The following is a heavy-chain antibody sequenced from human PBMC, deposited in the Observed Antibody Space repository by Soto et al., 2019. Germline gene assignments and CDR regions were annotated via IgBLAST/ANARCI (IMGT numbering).Heavy chain of an antibody. CDR1: GFTFSNAW. V-gene: IGHV3-15*07. CDR3: TTYYYYGSGSYYNSPPASFDY. J-gene: IGHJ4*02. D-gene: IGHD3-10*01. Sequence: GGSLRLSCAASGFTFSNAWIDWVRQAPGKGLEWVGRVKSKAHGGTTDYAEPVKGRFTISRDNSKNTLYLQMNSLKTEDTAVYYCTTYYYYGSGSYYNSPPASFDYWGQGTLVTVSS. CDR2: VKSKAHGGTT.